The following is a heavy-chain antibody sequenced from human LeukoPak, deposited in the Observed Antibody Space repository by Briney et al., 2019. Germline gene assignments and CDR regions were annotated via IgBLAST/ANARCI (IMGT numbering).Heavy chain of an antibody. D-gene: IGHD2-21*02. CDR3: ARGLRENCGGDCYPFDY. Sequence: SQTLSLTCAISGDSVASDSAAWNWIRQSPSRGLEWLGRTYYRSKWYNDYAVSVKSRITINPDTSKNQVSLQLNSVTPEDTAVYYCARGLRENCGGDCYPFDYWGQGTLVTVSS. CDR2: TYYRSKWYN. J-gene: IGHJ4*02. V-gene: IGHV6-1*01. CDR1: GDSVASDSAA.